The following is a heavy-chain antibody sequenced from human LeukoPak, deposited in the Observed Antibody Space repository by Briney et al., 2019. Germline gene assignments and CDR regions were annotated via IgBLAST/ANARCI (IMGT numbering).Heavy chain of an antibody. CDR2: FDPEDGET. Sequence: ASVKVSCKVSGYTLTELSMHWVRQAPGKGLEWMGGFDPEDGETIYAQKFQGRVTMTEDTSTDTAYMELSSLRSEDTAVYYCARGPGGSSSSDFDYWGQGTLVTVSS. V-gene: IGHV1-24*01. D-gene: IGHD6-6*01. CDR3: ARGPGGSSSSDFDY. CDR1: GYTLTELS. J-gene: IGHJ4*02.